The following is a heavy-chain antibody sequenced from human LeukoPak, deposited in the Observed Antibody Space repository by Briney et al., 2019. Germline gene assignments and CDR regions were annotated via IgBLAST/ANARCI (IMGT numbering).Heavy chain of an antibody. J-gene: IGHJ5*02. CDR3: ARVLAVAGSNWFDP. CDR1: GYTFTTHD. D-gene: IGHD6-19*01. CDR2: ISAYNVNT. V-gene: IGHV1-18*01. Sequence: ASVKVSCRASGYTFTTHDINWVRQATGQGLEWMGWISAYNVNTNYAQKLQGRVTMTTDTSTSTAYMELRSLRSDDTAVYFCARVLAVAGSNWFDPWGQGTLVTVSS.